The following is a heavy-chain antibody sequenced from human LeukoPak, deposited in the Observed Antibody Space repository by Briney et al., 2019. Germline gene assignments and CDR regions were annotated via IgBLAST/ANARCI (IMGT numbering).Heavy chain of an antibody. CDR3: TTERGVQYYDFWSGYFPRSAEFDY. Sequence: GGSLRLSCAASGFTFSNAWMSWVRQAPGKGLEWVGRIKSKTDGGTTDYAAPVKGRFTISRDDSKNTLYLQMNSLKTEDTAVYYCTTERGVQYYDFWSGYFPRSAEFDYWGQGTLVTVSS. D-gene: IGHD3-3*01. CDR1: GFTFSNAW. V-gene: IGHV3-15*01. J-gene: IGHJ4*02. CDR2: IKSKTDGGTT.